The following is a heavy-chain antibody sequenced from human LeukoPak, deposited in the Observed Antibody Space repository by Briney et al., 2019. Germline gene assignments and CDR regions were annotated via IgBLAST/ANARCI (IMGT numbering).Heavy chain of an antibody. V-gene: IGHV4-30-2*01. CDR2: IYHTGRT. CDR3: ARHRRIRWGWQYYFDY. D-gene: IGHD7-27*01. J-gene: IGHJ4*02. CDR1: GGSIGSADYS. Sequence: PSQTLSLTCAVSGGSIGSADYSWSWIRQPPGEGLEWIGYIYHTGRTYYNPSLKSRVTISVDTSKNQFSLKLSSVTAADTAVYYCARHRRIRWGWQYYFDYWGQGTLVTVSS.